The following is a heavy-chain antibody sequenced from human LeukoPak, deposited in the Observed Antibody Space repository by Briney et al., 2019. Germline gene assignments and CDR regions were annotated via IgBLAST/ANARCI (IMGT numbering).Heavy chain of an antibody. V-gene: IGHV3-21*01. D-gene: IGHD1-7*01. CDR2: ISSSSSYI. J-gene: IGHJ4*02. CDR1: GFTFSSYS. CDR3: ARWAGSGTFFDF. Sequence: TGGSLRLSCAASGFTFSSYSMNWVRQAPGKGLEWVSSISSSSSYIYYADSVKGRFTISRDNAKNSVDLQMHSLRAEDTAVYYCARWAGSGTFFDFWGQGTLVTVSS.